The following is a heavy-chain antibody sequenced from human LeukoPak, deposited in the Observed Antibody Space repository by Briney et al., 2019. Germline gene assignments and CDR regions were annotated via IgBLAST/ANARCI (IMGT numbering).Heavy chain of an antibody. D-gene: IGHD3-10*01. CDR2: ISYDGSNK. CDR3: AKNVLLWFGEHTSGY. J-gene: IGHJ4*02. V-gene: IGHV3-30*18. CDR1: GFTFSSYG. Sequence: PGGSLRLSCAASGFTFSSYGMHWVRQAPGKGLEWVAVISYDGSNKYYADSVKGRFTISRDNSKNTLYLQMNSLRAEDTAVYYCAKNVLLWFGEHTSGYWGQGTLVTVSS.